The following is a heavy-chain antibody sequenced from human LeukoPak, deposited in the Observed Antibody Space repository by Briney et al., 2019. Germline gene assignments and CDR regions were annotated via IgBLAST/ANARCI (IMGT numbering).Heavy chain of an antibody. CDR3: LDLGWFGP. D-gene: IGHD3-16*01. CDR1: GFTFRNAW. CDR2: IKSKTDGGTT. Sequence: GGSLRLSCAASGFTFRNAWMSWVRQAPGKGLEWVGHIKSKTDGGTTDYAAPVKGRFTISRDDSKTTLYLQMNTLKTEDTAVYYCLDLGWFGPWGPGTLVTVSS. V-gene: IGHV3-15*01. J-gene: IGHJ5*02.